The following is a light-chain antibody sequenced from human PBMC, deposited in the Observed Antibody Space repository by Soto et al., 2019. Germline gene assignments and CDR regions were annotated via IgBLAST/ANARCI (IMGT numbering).Light chain of an antibody. CDR3: CSYAGSSTLV. CDR1: SSDVGSYNL. V-gene: IGLV2-23*01. Sequence: QSALTQPASVSGSPGQSITISCTGTSSDVGSYNLVSWYQQHPGKAPKLMIYEGSKRPSGVYNRFSGSKSGNTAYLTISGFQAEYDDDYYCCSYAGSSTLVFGGGTKVTVL. CDR2: EGS. J-gene: IGLJ2*01.